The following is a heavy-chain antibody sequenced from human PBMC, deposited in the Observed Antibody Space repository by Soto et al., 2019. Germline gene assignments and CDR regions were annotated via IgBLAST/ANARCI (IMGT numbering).Heavy chain of an antibody. CDR2: IYYSGST. Sequence: LSLTCTVSGGSISSGGYYWSWIRQHPGKGLEWIGYIYYSGSTYYNPSLKSRVTISVDTSKNQFSLKLSSVTAADTAVYYCARVWSCSSTRCYALDYFDYWGQGTLVTVSS. CDR3: ARVWSCSSTRCYALDYFDY. CDR1: GGSISSGGYY. V-gene: IGHV4-31*03. D-gene: IGHD2-2*01. J-gene: IGHJ4*02.